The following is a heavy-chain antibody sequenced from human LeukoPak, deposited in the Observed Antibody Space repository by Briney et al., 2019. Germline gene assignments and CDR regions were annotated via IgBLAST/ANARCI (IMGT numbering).Heavy chain of an antibody. V-gene: IGHV3-48*01. CDR1: GFTFSSYG. CDR2: ITFTSSTI. Sequence: GGSLRLSCAASGFTFSSYGMHWVRQAPGKGLEWVSYITFTSSTIHYADSVKGRFTISRDNAKSSLHLQMNSLRADDTAVYYCARDRLHYGEYEKTLDYWGQGTLVTVSS. J-gene: IGHJ4*02. D-gene: IGHD4-17*01. CDR3: ARDRLHYGEYEKTLDY.